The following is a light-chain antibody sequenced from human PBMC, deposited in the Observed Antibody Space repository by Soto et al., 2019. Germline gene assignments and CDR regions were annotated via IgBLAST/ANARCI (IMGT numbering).Light chain of an antibody. J-gene: IGKJ5*01. CDR1: ESISRH. V-gene: IGKV1-33*01. CDR2: AAS. Sequence: DIQMSQSPSSLSASVGDRVTITCRAAESISRHLNWYQQKPGRAPDLLIYAASTLQNGVPSRFTGSGSGTDFTFTISSLQPEDIATYYCQQYSHLITFGQGTQLEIK. CDR3: QQYSHLIT.